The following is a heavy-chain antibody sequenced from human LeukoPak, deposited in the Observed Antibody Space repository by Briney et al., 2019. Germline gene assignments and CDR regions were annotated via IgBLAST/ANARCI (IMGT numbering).Heavy chain of an antibody. V-gene: IGHV4-4*07. CDR1: GGSISSYY. CDR2: IYTSGST. J-gene: IGHJ3*02. Sequence: SETLSLTCTVSGGSISSYYWSWIRQPAGKGLEWIGRIYTSGSTNYNPSLKSRVTISVDRSKNQFSLKLSSVTAADTAVYYCARDLKSYDAFDIWGQGTMVTVSS. CDR3: ARDLKSYDAFDI. D-gene: IGHD1-26*01.